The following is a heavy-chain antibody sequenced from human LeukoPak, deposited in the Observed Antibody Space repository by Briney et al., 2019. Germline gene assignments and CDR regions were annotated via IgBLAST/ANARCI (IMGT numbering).Heavy chain of an antibody. D-gene: IGHD3-9*01. J-gene: IGHJ3*01. V-gene: IGHV4-34*01. CDR1: GGSFSGYY. CDR2: INHSGST. CDR3: ARGPILFSPIT. Sequence: PSETLSLTCAVYGGSFSGYYWSWIRQPPGKGLEWIGEINHSGSTNYNPSLKSRVTISVDTSKNQFSLKLSSVTAADTAVYYCARGPILFSPITWGQGTMVTVSS.